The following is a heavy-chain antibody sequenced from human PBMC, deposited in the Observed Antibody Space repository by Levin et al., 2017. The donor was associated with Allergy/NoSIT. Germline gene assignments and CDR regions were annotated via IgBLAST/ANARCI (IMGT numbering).Heavy chain of an antibody. CDR2: INWNGGNI. CDR1: GFTFDDYA. V-gene: IGHV3-9*01. D-gene: IGHD4-17*01. J-gene: IGHJ4*02. CDR3: AKGAMVTTYFDS. Sequence: GGSLRLSCAASGFTFDDYAIHWVRQAPGKGLEWVSGINWNGGNIGYADSVKGRFTISRDNAKNSLFLQMNSLRPEDTALYYCAKGAMVTTYFDSWGQGTLVTVSS.